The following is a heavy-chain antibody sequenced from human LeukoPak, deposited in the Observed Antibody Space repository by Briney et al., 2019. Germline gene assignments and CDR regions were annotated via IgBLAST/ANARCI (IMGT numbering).Heavy chain of an antibody. CDR3: ARVYYDFWSGSGVDAFDI. CDR1: GFTFSSYA. V-gene: IGHV3-48*04. CDR2: MSNSGSTI. Sequence: PGGSLRLSCAASGFTFSSYAVSWVRQAPEKGLEWVSYMSNSGSTIYYADSVKGRFTTSRDNAKNSLYLQMNSLRAEDTAVYYCARVYYDFWSGSGVDAFDIWGQGTMVTVSS. J-gene: IGHJ3*02. D-gene: IGHD3-3*01.